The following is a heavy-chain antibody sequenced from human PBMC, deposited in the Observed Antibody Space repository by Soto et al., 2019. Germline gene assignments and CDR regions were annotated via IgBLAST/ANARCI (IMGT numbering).Heavy chain of an antibody. CDR2: IIPIFATA. CDR1: GGTFSSYA. Sequence: QVQLVQSGAEVKKPGSSVKVSCKASGGTFSSYAISWVRQAPGQGLEWMGGIIPIFATANYAQQFQGRVTITADKSTSTAYMELSSLRSEDTAVDYCARDYRAKDAFYIWGPGTMVTVSS. D-gene: IGHD1-26*01. CDR3: ARDYRAKDAFYI. J-gene: IGHJ3*02. V-gene: IGHV1-69*06.